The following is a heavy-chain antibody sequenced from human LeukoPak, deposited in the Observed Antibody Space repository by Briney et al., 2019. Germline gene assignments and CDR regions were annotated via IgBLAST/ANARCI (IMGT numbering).Heavy chain of an antibody. Sequence: GGSLRLSCAASGFTFSSYGMHWVRQAPGTGLEWVAVISYDGSNKYYADSVKGRFTISRDNSKNTLYLQMNSLRAEDTAVYYCAREAVTTSFSSAGGYYYYGMDVWGQGTTVTVSS. D-gene: IGHD4-11*01. CDR2: ISYDGSNK. J-gene: IGHJ6*02. V-gene: IGHV3-30*03. CDR1: GFTFSSYG. CDR3: AREAVTTSFSSAGGYYYYGMDV.